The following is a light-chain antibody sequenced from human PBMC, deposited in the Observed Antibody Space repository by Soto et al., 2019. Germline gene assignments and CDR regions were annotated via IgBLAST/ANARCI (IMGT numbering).Light chain of an antibody. CDR2: DVT. V-gene: IGLV2-11*01. Sequence: QSALTQPRSVSGSPGQSVTLSCTGTSSDVGGYSYVSWYQQHPGKAPKLMIYDVTKRPSGVPDRFSGSKSGNTASLTISGLQAEDEADYYCCSYAGTYTDVFGTGTKVTVL. CDR3: CSYAGTYTDV. CDR1: SSDVGGYSY. J-gene: IGLJ1*01.